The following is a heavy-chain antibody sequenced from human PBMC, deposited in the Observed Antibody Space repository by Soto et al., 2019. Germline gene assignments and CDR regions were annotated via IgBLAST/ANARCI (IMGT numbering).Heavy chain of an antibody. Sequence: GGSLRLSCAASGFTFSSYAMSWVRQAPGKGLEWVSAISGSGGSTYYADSVKGRFTISRDNSKNTQYLQMNSLRAEDTAVYYCAKAKRRIAAADPLDYWGQGTLVTVSS. CDR3: AKAKRRIAAADPLDY. CDR2: ISGSGGST. CDR1: GFTFSSYA. V-gene: IGHV3-23*01. D-gene: IGHD6-13*01. J-gene: IGHJ4*02.